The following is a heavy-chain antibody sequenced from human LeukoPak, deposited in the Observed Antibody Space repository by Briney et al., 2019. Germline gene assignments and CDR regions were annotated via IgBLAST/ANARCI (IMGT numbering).Heavy chain of an antibody. CDR1: GYALSESS. Sequence: ASVKVSCKVSGYALSESSIHWVRQTPGEGFEWLGGFDPEYVETTYAQKFRGRVTMTEDTSTDTAYMELINLRSDDTAVYYCVSDRSDGGYAESNGYPTFDLWGRGTLVTVSS. CDR2: FDPEYVET. J-gene: IGHJ2*01. CDR3: VSDRSDGGYAESNGYPTFDL. V-gene: IGHV1-24*01. D-gene: IGHD5-24*01.